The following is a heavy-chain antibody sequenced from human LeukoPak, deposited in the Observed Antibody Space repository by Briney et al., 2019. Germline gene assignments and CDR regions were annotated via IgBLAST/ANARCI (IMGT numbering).Heavy chain of an antibody. Sequence: PGGSLRLSCAASGFTFSAYSMNWVRQAPGKGLEWVSSISSRSSYIYYADSVKGRFTISRDNSKNTLYLQMNSLRAEDTAVYYCAKDGRSSGWYGSYYYYMDVWGKGTTVTVSS. CDR2: ISSRSSYI. CDR3: AKDGRSSGWYGSYYYYMDV. D-gene: IGHD6-19*01. CDR1: GFTFSAYS. V-gene: IGHV3-21*01. J-gene: IGHJ6*03.